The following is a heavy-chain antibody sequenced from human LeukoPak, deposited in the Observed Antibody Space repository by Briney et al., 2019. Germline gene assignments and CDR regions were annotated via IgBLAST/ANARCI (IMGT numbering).Heavy chain of an antibody. D-gene: IGHD3-22*01. J-gene: IGHJ4*02. CDR2: IYPGDSDT. CDR1: GYSFTSYW. V-gene: IGHV5-51*01. CDR3: ARQKPLQEKRTYYYDSSGYSPSDY. Sequence: PGESLKISCKGSGYSFTSYWIGWVRQMPGKGLEWMGIIYPGDSDTRYSPSFQGQVTISADKSISTAYLQWSSLKASDTAMYYCARQKPLQEKRTYYYDSSGYSPSDYWGQGTLVTVSS.